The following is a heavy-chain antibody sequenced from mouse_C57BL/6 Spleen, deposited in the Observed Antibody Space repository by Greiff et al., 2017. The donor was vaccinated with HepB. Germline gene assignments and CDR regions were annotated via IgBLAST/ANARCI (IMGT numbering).Heavy chain of an antibody. J-gene: IGHJ3*01. Sequence: DVHLVESGGGLVKPGGSLKLSCAASGFTFSSYAMSWVRQTPEKRLEWVATISDGGSYTYYPDNVKGRFTISRDNAKNNLYLQMSHLKSEDTAMYYCARAGTGTKAWPYWGQGTLVTVSA. V-gene: IGHV5-4*01. D-gene: IGHD4-1*01. CDR2: ISDGGSYT. CDR3: ARAGTGTKAWPY. CDR1: GFTFSSYA.